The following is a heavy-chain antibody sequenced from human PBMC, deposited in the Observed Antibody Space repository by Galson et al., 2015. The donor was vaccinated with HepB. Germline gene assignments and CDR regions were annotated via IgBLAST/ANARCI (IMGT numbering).Heavy chain of an antibody. CDR1: GGTFSSYA. V-gene: IGHV1-69*13. D-gene: IGHD4-17*01. CDR3: AREDPRGAQGVGDYVPRASYYYYGMDV. Sequence: SVKVSCKASGGTFSSYAISWVRQAPGQGLEWMGGIIPIFGTANYAQKFQGRVTITADESTSTAYMELSSLRSEDTAVYYCAREDPRGAQGVGDYVPRASYYYYGMDVWGQGTTVTVSS. J-gene: IGHJ6*02. CDR2: IIPIFGTA.